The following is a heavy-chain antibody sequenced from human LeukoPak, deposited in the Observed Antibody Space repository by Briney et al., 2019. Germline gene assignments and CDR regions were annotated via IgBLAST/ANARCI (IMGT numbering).Heavy chain of an antibody. CDR3: ARERRARTSYCSSASCYGRAATFDY. J-gene: IGHJ4*02. CDR1: GGSFSGYY. D-gene: IGHD2-2*01. Sequence: SETLSLTCAGYGGSFSGYYWSWIRQPPGKGLEWIGEINHGGSTNYNPSLKSRVTISVDTSKNQFSLKLSSVTAADTAVYYCARERRARTSYCSSASCYGRAATFDYWGQGTLVTVSS. V-gene: IGHV4-34*01. CDR2: INHGGST.